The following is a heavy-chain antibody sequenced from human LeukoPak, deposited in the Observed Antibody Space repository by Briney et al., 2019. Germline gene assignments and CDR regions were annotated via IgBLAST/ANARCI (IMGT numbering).Heavy chain of an antibody. V-gene: IGHV1-69*04. Sequence: ASVKVSCKASGGTFSSYAISWVRQAPGQGLEWMGRIIPILGIANYAQKFQGRVTITADESTSTAYMELSSLRSEDTAVYYCASTAMVTGFDYWGQGTLVTVSS. CDR2: IIPILGIA. D-gene: IGHD5-18*01. J-gene: IGHJ4*02. CDR1: GGTFSSYA. CDR3: ASTAMVTGFDY.